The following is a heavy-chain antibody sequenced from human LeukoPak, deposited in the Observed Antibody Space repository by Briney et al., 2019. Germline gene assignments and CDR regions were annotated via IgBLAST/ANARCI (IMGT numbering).Heavy chain of an antibody. Sequence: PSETLSLTCAVYGGSFSGYYWSWIRQPPGKGLEWIGEINHSGSTNYNPSLKSRITISVDTSKNHFSLKLSSVTAADTAVYYCARANYYDSSGYYYNAFDIWGQGTMVTVSS. D-gene: IGHD3-22*01. CDR1: GGSFSGYY. CDR2: INHSGST. V-gene: IGHV4-34*01. J-gene: IGHJ3*02. CDR3: ARANYYDSSGYYYNAFDI.